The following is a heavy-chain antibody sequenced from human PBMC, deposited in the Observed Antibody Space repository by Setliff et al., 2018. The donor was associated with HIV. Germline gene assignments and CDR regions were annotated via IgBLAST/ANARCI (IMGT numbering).Heavy chain of an antibody. D-gene: IGHD4-17*01. CDR3: ARDAYGDSYFDF. V-gene: IGHV3-48*04. J-gene: IGHJ4*02. CDR2: ISSSGSSI. CDR1: GFTFSSYT. Sequence: QPGGSLRLSCAASGFTFSSYTMNWVRQAPGKGLEWISYISSSGSSIYLANSVKGRFIISRDNAKNALYLHMVDLGAEDTALYYCARDAYGDSYFDFWGQGTLVTVSS.